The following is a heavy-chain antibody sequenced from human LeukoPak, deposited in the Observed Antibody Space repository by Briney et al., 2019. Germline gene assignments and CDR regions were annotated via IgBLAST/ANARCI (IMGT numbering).Heavy chain of an antibody. J-gene: IGHJ4*02. D-gene: IGHD6-19*01. CDR1: GFTSSSYG. V-gene: IGHV3-30*18. CDR2: ISYDGSNK. CDR3: AKADNIAVAGTADY. Sequence: GGSLRLSCAASGFTSSSYGMHWVRQAPGKGLEWVAVISYDGSNKYYADSVKGRFTISRDNSKNTLYLQMNSLRAEDTAVYYCAKADNIAVAGTADYWGQGTLVTVSS.